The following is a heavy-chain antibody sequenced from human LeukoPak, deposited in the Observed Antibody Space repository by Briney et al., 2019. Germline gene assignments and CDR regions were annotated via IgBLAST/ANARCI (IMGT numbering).Heavy chain of an antibody. D-gene: IGHD4-17*01. CDR3: ARDQRGYGDYSDY. Sequence: ASVKVSCKASGYTFTGYYMHWVRQAPGQGLEWMGWINPNSGGTNYAQKFQGRVTMTRDTPISTAYMELSRLRSDDTAVYYCARDQRGYGDYSDYWGQGTLVTVSS. J-gene: IGHJ4*02. CDR1: GYTFTGYY. CDR2: INPNSGGT. V-gene: IGHV1-2*02.